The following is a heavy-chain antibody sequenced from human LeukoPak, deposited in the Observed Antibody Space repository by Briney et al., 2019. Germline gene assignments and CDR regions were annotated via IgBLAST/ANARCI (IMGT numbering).Heavy chain of an antibody. J-gene: IGHJ4*02. D-gene: IGHD4-17*01. V-gene: IGHV3-23*01. CDR2: ISSDGHVE. Sequence: GGSLRLSCAASGFNFASYEMNWVRQTPGKGLEWVSHISSDGHVETYVDSVKGRFTISRDNSKNTLYLQMNSLRAEDTAVYYCAKGAKYGDYVLDYWGQGTLVTVSS. CDR1: GFNFASYE. CDR3: AKGAKYGDYVLDY.